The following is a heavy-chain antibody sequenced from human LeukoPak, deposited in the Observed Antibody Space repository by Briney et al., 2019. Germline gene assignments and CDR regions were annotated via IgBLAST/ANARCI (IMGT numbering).Heavy chain of an antibody. J-gene: IGHJ6*03. CDR3: ARAYCSGGSCYHMLYYYYYYMDV. Sequence: GASVKVSCKASGYTFTSFGIRWVRPPPEQGLEWMGWLIAYIGNTNYAQTLQGRVTMTTDTFTSTAYMELRSLRSDDTAVYYCARAYCSGGSCYHMLYYYYYYMDVWGKGTTVTVSS. CDR1: GYTFTSFG. D-gene: IGHD2-15*01. V-gene: IGHV1-18*01. CDR2: LIAYIGNT.